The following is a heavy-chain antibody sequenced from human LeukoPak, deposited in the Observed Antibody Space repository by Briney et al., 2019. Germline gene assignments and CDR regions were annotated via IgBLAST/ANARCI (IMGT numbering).Heavy chain of an antibody. Sequence: GGSLRLSCAASGFTFSSYAMSWVRQAPGKGLEWVSAISGSGGSTYYADSVKGRFTISRDNSKNTLYLQMNSLRAEDTAVDYCAKIVQVASRVSDYWCQGTLVTVSS. V-gene: IGHV3-23*01. CDR3: AKIVQVASRVSDY. D-gene: IGHD2-15*01. CDR2: ISGSGGST. J-gene: IGHJ4*02. CDR1: GFTFSSYA.